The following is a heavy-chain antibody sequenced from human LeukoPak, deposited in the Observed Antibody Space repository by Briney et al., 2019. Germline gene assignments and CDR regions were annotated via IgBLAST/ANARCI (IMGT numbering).Heavy chain of an antibody. CDR2: IYYSGST. D-gene: IGHD1-26*01. Sequence: PSETLSLTCTVSGGSISTYYWSWIRQPPGKGLEWIGDIYYSGSTNYNPSLKTRVTISVDTSKNQFSLKLSSVTAADTAVYYCARDGSYGAFDIWGQGTMVTVSS. CDR3: ARDGSYGAFDI. CDR1: GGSISTYY. V-gene: IGHV4-59*01. J-gene: IGHJ3*02.